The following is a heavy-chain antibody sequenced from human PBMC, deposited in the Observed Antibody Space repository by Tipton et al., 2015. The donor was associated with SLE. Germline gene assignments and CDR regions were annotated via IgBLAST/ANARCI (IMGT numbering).Heavy chain of an antibody. D-gene: IGHD3-10*01. CDR2: ISWNSGRI. CDR1: GGSLSSYY. Sequence: SLRLSCTVSGGSLSSYYWSWIRQPPGKGLGWVSGISWNSGRIGYVDSVKGRFTISSDNAKNSLYLQMNSLRAEDTAVYYCARDKERAARPRGYFDYWGQGTLVTVSS. CDR3: ARDKERAARPRGYFDY. J-gene: IGHJ4*02. V-gene: IGHV3-9*01.